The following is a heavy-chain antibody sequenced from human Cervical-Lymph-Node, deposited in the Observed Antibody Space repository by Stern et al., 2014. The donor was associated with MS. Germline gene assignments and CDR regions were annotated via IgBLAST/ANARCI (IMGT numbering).Heavy chain of an antibody. J-gene: IGHJ5*02. CDR2: IYYSGST. V-gene: IGHV4-59*01. CDR1: GGSISSYY. Sequence: VQLVESGPGLVKPSETLSLTCTVSGGSISSYYWSWIRQPPGKGLEWIGYIYYSGSTNYNPSLKSRVTISVDTSKNQFSLKLSSVTAADTAVYYCARGFRGVRGVIPQYNWFDPWGQGTLVTVSS. D-gene: IGHD3-10*01. CDR3: ARGFRGVRGVIPQYNWFDP.